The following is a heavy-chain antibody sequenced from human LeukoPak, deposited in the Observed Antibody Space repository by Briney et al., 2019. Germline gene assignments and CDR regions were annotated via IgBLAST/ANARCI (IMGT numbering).Heavy chain of an antibody. Sequence: SQTLSLTCAISGDSVSSNSAAWNWIRQSPSRGLEWLGRTYYRSKWCNDYAVSVKSRITINSDTSKNQFSLQLNSVTPEDTAVYYCARGIAVAGPANYFDYWGQGTLVTVSS. D-gene: IGHD6-19*01. CDR1: GDSVSSNSAA. V-gene: IGHV6-1*01. CDR2: TYYRSKWCN. J-gene: IGHJ4*02. CDR3: ARGIAVAGPANYFDY.